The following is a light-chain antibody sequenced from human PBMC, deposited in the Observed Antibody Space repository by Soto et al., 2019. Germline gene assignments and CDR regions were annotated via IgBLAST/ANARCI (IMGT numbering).Light chain of an antibody. CDR1: QSISNW. Sequence: DIQMTQSPSTLSASVGDRVTITCRASQSISNWLAWYQQKPGKAPKLLIYKASTLESGVPSRFSGSGSGTEFTLTISSLQPDDVATYYCQKCNTAPFTFGPGTKVDIK. CDR2: KAS. J-gene: IGKJ3*01. V-gene: IGKV1-5*03. CDR3: QKCNTAPFT.